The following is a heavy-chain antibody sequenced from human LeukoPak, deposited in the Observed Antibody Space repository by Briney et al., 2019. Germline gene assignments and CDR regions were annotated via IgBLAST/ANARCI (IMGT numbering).Heavy chain of an antibody. CDR3: AREGWLRFYDY. CDR1: GFTFSSYW. CDR2: IWYDGSNK. D-gene: IGHD5-12*01. J-gene: IGHJ4*02. Sequence: GGSLRLSCAASGFTFSSYWMHWVRQAPGKGLEWVAVIWYDGSNKYYADSVKGRFTISRDNSKNTLYLQMNSLRAEDTAVYYCAREGWLRFYDYWGQGTLVTVSS. V-gene: IGHV3-33*08.